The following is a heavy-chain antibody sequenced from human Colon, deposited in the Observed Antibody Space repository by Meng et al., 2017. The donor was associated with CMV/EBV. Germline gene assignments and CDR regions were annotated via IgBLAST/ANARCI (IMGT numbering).Heavy chain of an antibody. V-gene: IGHV3-30*02. CDR3: ARDRSRVVNRIYWFDS. CDR2: IRNDGTTM. CDR1: GFLFSNYG. Sequence: GESLKISCAASGFLFSNYGMHWVRQAPGKGLEWVAFIRNDGTTMYYIDSVKGRFTISRDNSKNTLDLQISSLRTEDSAVYYCARDRSRVVNRIYWFDSWGQGILVTVSS. J-gene: IGHJ5*01. D-gene: IGHD2-15*01.